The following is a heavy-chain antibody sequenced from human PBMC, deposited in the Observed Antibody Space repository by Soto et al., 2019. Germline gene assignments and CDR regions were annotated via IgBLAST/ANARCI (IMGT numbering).Heavy chain of an antibody. Sequence: PSEPLSLTCIVSGASFSDANYYWVWIRQPPGEGLEWIGSFYYDGRTYYNASLKSRVTISVDTSKNHFSLMLTSVTAADTAVYYCARRSHIVVAQTWGQGTLVTVSS. D-gene: IGHD2-21*01. CDR3: ARRSHIVVAQT. V-gene: IGHV4-39*02. J-gene: IGHJ4*02. CDR2: FYYDGRT. CDR1: GASFSDANYY.